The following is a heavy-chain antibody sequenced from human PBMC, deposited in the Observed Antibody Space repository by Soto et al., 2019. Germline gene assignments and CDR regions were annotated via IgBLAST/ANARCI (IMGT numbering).Heavy chain of an antibody. CDR2: MSYDGTNK. D-gene: IGHD2-2*01. CDR3: ARGAYCNSTSCYRYGMDV. J-gene: IGHJ6*02. Sequence: GGSLRLSCAASGFTFSSYAMHWVRQAPGKGLEWVAVMSYDGTNKYYADSVKGRFTISRDSSKSTLNLQMNSLRAEDTAVYYCARGAYCNSTSCYRYGMDVWGQGTTVTVSS. V-gene: IGHV3-30-3*01. CDR1: GFTFSSYA.